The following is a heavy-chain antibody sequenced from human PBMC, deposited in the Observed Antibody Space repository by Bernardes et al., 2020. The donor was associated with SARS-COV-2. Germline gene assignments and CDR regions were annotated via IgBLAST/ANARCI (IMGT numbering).Heavy chain of an antibody. CDR3: ARDSGPTPGIAAAGSLDY. D-gene: IGHD6-13*01. CDR2: ISSSSSYI. J-gene: IGHJ4*02. Sequence: GGSLRLSCAASGFTFSSYSMNWVRQAPGKGLEWVSSISSSSSYIYYADSVKGRFTISRDNAKNSLYLQMNSLRAEDTAVYYCARDSGPTPGIAAAGSLDYWVQGTLVTVSS. CDR1: GFTFSSYS. V-gene: IGHV3-21*01.